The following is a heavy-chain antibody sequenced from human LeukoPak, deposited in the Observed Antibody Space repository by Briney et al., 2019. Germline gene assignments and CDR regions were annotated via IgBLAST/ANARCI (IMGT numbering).Heavy chain of an antibody. Sequence: GGSLRLSCAASGFTFSSYAMSWVRQAPGKGLEWVSAISGSGGSTYYADSVKGRFTISRDNSKNTLYLQMNSLRAEGTAVYYCAKDPLYQLLLFDYWGQGTLVTVSS. CDR1: GFTFSSYA. CDR2: ISGSGGST. V-gene: IGHV3-23*01. D-gene: IGHD2-2*01. CDR3: AKDPLYQLLLFDY. J-gene: IGHJ4*02.